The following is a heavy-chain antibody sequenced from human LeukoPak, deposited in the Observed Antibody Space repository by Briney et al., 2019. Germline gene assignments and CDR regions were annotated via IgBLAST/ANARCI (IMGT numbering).Heavy chain of an antibody. CDR3: SRDFVGAEDY. V-gene: IGHV3-74*01. CDR2: INPAGSVT. D-gene: IGHD3-16*01. CDR1: GFTISSYW. Sequence: GGSLRLSCSASGFTISSYWMYWVRQAPGKGLVWVSRINPAGSVTNHADSVRGRFTISRDTATNTLYLEMNSLRAEDTAVYYCSRDFVGAEDYWGQGTLVTVSS. J-gene: IGHJ4*02.